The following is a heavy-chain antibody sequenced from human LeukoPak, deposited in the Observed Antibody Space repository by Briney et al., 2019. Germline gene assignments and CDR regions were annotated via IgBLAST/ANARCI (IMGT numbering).Heavy chain of an antibody. V-gene: IGHV4-4*07. CDR3: ARDHAVMWELLGVNAFDI. J-gene: IGHJ3*02. CDR2: IYTSGST. CDR1: GGSFSSYY. D-gene: IGHD1-26*01. Sequence: PSETLSLTCTVSGGSFSSYYWSWIRQPAGKGLEWIGRIYTSGSTNYNPSLKSRVTMSVDTSKNQFSLKLSSVTAAGTAVYYCARDHAVMWELLGVNAFDIWGQGTMVTVSS.